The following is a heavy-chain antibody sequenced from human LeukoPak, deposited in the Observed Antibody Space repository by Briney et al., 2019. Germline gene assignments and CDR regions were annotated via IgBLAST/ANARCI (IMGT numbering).Heavy chain of an antibody. V-gene: IGHV4-34*01. Sequence: SETLSLTCAVYGGSFSGYYWSWIRQPPGKGLEWIGEINHSGSTNYNPSLKSRVTISVDTSKNQFSLKLSSVTAADTAVHYCARGPGRGWLQAYFDYWGQGTLVTVSS. D-gene: IGHD5-24*01. J-gene: IGHJ4*02. CDR3: ARGPGRGWLQAYFDY. CDR2: INHSGST. CDR1: GGSFSGYY.